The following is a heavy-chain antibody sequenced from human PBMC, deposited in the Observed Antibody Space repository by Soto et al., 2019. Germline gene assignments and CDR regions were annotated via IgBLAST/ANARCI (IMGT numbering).Heavy chain of an antibody. V-gene: IGHV3-23*01. CDR1: GFTFSSYA. J-gene: IGHJ4*02. Sequence: GGSLRLSCAASGFTFSSYAMSWVRQAPGKGLEWVSAISGSGGSTYYADSVKGRFTISRDNSKNTLYLQMNSLRAEDTAVYYCAKVAPVVAATLDIVPEPYFDYWGQGTLVTVSS. CDR2: ISGSGGST. D-gene: IGHD2-15*01. CDR3: AKVAPVVAATLDIVPEPYFDY.